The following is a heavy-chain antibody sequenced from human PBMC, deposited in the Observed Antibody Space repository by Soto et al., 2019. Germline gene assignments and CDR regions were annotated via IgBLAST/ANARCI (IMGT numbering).Heavy chain of an antibody. J-gene: IGHJ6*03. CDR3: ARAFYDFWSGYQVRRYYYMDV. CDR2: IYYSGST. CDR1: GGSISSGGYY. D-gene: IGHD3-3*01. V-gene: IGHV4-31*03. Sequence: SETLSLTCTVSGGSISSGGYYWSWIRQHPGKGLEWIGYIYYSGSTYYNPSLKSRVTISVDTSKNQFSLKLSSVTAADTAVYYCARAFYDFWSGYQVRRYYYMDVWGKGTTVTVSS.